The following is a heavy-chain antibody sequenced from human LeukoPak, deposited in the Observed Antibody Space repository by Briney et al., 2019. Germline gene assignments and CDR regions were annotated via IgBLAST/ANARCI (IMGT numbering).Heavy chain of an antibody. Sequence: GASVRVSCTTSGYTFTNYDINWVRQATGQGLEWMGWMSPNSGNTGYAQKFQGRVTMTRNTSISTAYMELSSLRSEDTAVYYCARPHCSSTDCHPPEWFDPWGQGTLVTVSS. D-gene: IGHD2-2*01. CDR1: GYTFTNYD. V-gene: IGHV1-8*01. CDR2: MSPNSGNT. CDR3: ARPHCSSTDCHPPEWFDP. J-gene: IGHJ5*02.